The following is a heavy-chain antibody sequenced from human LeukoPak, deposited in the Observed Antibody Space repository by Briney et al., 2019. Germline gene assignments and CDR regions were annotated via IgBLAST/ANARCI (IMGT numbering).Heavy chain of an antibody. Sequence: GESLKISCKGSGYSSTSYWIGWVRQMPGKGLEWMGISYPVDSDTRYSPSFQGQVTISADKSISTAYLQCSSLKASDTAMYYCASLPGYCSGGSCFNWFDPWGQGTLVTVSS. CDR3: ASLPGYCSGGSCFNWFDP. CDR2: SYPVDSDT. J-gene: IGHJ5*02. V-gene: IGHV5-51*01. CDR1: GYSSTSYW. D-gene: IGHD2-15*01.